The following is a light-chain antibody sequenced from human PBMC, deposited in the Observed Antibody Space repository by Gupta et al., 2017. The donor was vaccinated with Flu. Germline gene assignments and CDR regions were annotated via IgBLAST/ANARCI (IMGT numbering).Light chain of an antibody. CDR1: ESIRSY. CDR2: ATS. V-gene: IGKV1-39*01. J-gene: IGKJ1*01. CDR3: QQTDDTPQT. Sequence: DIQMTQSPSSLSASVGARVTITCRASESIRSYLNWYQQKPGKAPNLLIFATSNLQIGVPPRFSGSGSGTDFTLTISRLQPEDFATYYCQQTDDTPQTFGQGTKVQI.